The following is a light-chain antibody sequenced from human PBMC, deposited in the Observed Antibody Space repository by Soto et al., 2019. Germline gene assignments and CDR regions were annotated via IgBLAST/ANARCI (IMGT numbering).Light chain of an antibody. CDR2: DDS. CDR1: NIGRRS. V-gene: IGLV3-21*02. J-gene: IGLJ2*01. Sequence: SYELTQSPPVSVAPGQTATFTCGGTNIGRRSVHWYQQKPRQAPVLVVRDDSGRPSGIPERFSGSNPGNTATLTIRRVEAGDEADYYCQVWDSGSDHVDLGGGPKVTVL. CDR3: QVWDSGSDHVD.